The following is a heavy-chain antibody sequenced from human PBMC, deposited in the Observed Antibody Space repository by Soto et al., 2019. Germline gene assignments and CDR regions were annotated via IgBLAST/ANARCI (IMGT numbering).Heavy chain of an antibody. Sequence: PGGSLRLSCAASGFIFRDSYMSWIRLSPGRGLEWISTISASSSYADYADSVKGRFSISRDNANNSMFLQMNSLRAEDTAVYFCARDPPGYESSSSWFDPWGQGTLVTVSS. V-gene: IGHV3-11*06. J-gene: IGHJ5*02. CDR1: GFIFRDSY. CDR2: ISASSSYA. D-gene: IGHD3-22*01. CDR3: ARDPPGYESSSSWFDP.